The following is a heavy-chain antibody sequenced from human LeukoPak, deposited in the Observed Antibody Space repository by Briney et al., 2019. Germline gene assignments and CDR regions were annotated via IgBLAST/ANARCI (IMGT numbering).Heavy chain of an antibody. D-gene: IGHD3-10*01. J-gene: IGHJ4*02. Sequence: PGGSLRLSCAASGFSFSVYWMHWVRQAPGKGPVWVSRIKTDGSITDYADSVKGRFTISRDNSRNTLYLQMNSLRAEDTAVYYCARHLLWFGELSGGFDYWGQGTLVTVSS. CDR1: GFSFSVYW. V-gene: IGHV3-74*01. CDR3: ARHLLWFGELSGGFDY. CDR2: IKTDGSIT.